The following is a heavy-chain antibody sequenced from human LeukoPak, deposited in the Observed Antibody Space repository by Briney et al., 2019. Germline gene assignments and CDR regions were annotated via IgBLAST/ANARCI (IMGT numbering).Heavy chain of an antibody. CDR2: INHSGST. J-gene: IGHJ4*02. Sequence: SETLSLTCAVYGGSFSGYYWSWIRRPPGKGLEWIGEINHSGSTNYNPSLKSRVTISVDTSKNQFSLKLSSVTAADTAVYYCARARGLEGFDYWGQGTLVTVSS. CDR1: GGSFSGYY. D-gene: IGHD6-19*01. V-gene: IGHV4-34*01. CDR3: ARARGLEGFDY.